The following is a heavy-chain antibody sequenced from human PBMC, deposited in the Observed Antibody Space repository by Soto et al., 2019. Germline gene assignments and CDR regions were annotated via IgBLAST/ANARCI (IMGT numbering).Heavy chain of an antibody. V-gene: IGHV1-69*01. D-gene: IGHD2-21*01. CDR3: AREAPDCTSSACPKYFDMDV. Sequence: QVQLVQSGAEVKKPGSSVKVSCKASGGTFGSYAITWVRRAPGQGLECLGGMTAIFNSPAYAQKFKARVVITADEITNTAYMELNSPRFDNTAVYYCAREAPDCTSSACPKYFDMDVSSPVTTGTV. CDR1: GGTFGSYA. J-gene: IGHJ6*02. CDR2: MTAIFNSP.